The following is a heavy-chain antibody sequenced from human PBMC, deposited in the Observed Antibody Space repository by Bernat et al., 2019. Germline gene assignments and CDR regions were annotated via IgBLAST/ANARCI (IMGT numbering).Heavy chain of an antibody. Sequence: QVHLQQSGPGLVKPSQTLPLTCPISGDRVLSNGAAWNWTRQSPSRGLEWLGRTYYRSKWYNDYAVSVKSRISINPDTSKNQFSLQLNSVTPDDTAVYYCARGPQWLVPWGQGTMVTVSS. CDR2: TYYRSKWYN. D-gene: IGHD6-19*01. J-gene: IGHJ3*01. CDR3: ARGPQWLVP. CDR1: GDRVLSNGAA. V-gene: IGHV6-1*01.